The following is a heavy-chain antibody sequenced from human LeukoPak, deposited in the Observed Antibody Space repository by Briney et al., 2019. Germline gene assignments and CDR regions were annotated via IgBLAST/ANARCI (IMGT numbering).Heavy chain of an antibody. CDR3: AKVTAFSPLRGAFDY. Sequence: GGSLRLSCAASGFTFSDYYMSWIRQAPGKGLEWVSYISSSGNTIFYADSVKGRFTISRDNAKNSLYLQMNSLRAEDTAVYYCAKVTAFSPLRGAFDYWGQGTLVTVSS. D-gene: IGHD3-10*01. J-gene: IGHJ4*02. V-gene: IGHV3-11*01. CDR2: ISSSGNTI. CDR1: GFTFSDYY.